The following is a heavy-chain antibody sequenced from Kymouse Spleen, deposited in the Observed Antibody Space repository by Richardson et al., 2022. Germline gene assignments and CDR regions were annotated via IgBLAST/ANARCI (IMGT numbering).Heavy chain of an antibody. CDR2: ISWNSGSI. D-gene: IGHD6-6*01. CDR1: GFTFDDYA. V-gene: IGHV3-9*01. J-gene: IGHJ4*02. Sequence: EVQLVESGGGLVQPGRSLRLSCAASGFTFDDYAMHWVRQAPGKGLEWVSGISWNSGSIGYADSVKGRFTISRDNAKNSLYLQMNSLRAEDTALYYCAKDSIAARRGIFDYWGQGTLVTVSS. CDR3: AKDSIAARRGIFDY.